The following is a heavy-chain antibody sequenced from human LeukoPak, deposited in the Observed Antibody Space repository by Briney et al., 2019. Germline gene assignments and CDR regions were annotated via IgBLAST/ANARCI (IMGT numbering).Heavy chain of an antibody. CDR1: GYSISSGYY. Sequence: PSETLSLTCTVSGYSISSGYYWGWIRQPPGKGLEWIGSIYHSGSTYYNPSLKSRVTISVDTSKNQFSLKLSSVTAADTAVYYCASPIVGATGRDYWGQGTLVTVSS. CDR2: IYHSGST. CDR3: ASPIVGATGRDY. V-gene: IGHV4-38-2*02. D-gene: IGHD1-26*01. J-gene: IGHJ4*02.